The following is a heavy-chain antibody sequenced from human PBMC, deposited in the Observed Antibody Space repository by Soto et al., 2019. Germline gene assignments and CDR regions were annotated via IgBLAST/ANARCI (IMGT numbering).Heavy chain of an antibody. CDR3: ARLGSDDYGDYVWDYYYMDV. CDR2: IYYSGST. D-gene: IGHD4-17*01. CDR1: GGSISSYY. V-gene: IGHV4-59*08. Sequence: PSETLSLTCTVSGGSISSYYWSWIRQPPGKGLEWIGSIYYSGSTNYNPSLKSRVTISVDTSKNQFSLKLSSVTAADTAVYYCARLGSDDYGDYVWDYYYMDVWGKGTTVTVSS. J-gene: IGHJ6*03.